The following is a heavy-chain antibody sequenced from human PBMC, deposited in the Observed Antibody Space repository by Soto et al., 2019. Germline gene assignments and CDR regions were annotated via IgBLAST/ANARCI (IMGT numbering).Heavy chain of an antibody. D-gene: IGHD6-25*01. CDR2: LSGGSAYI. V-gene: IGHV3-21*02. Sequence: EVQLVESGGGLVKPGGSLRLSCVGPGFIFSSYYMNWVRQAPGKGLEWVSSLSGGSAYIYYADSVKGRFTISRDNAKNSLYLEMNSLRVEDTAVYSCVRVWRLVGRYGMDVWGQGTTVTVSS. CDR3: VRVWRLVGRYGMDV. CDR1: GFIFSSYY. J-gene: IGHJ6*02.